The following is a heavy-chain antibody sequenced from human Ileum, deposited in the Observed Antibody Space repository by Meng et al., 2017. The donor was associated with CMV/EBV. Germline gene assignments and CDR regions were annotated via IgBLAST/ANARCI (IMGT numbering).Heavy chain of an antibody. CDR2: IYDRAST. CDR3: ARALHCTSGSCNDKRLRFDS. Sequence: QVQLQESGPGLVKHSQTLSLTCTVSGGSITAGGSYWSWIRQPPGKGLELIGYIYDRASTFYNPSLRSRMTVSLDTSTIQFSLNLTSLTAADTAVYFCARALHCTSGSCNDKRLRFDSWGQGALVTVSS. D-gene: IGHD2-15*01. J-gene: IGHJ4*02. V-gene: IGHV4-30-4*01. CDR1: GGSITAGGSY.